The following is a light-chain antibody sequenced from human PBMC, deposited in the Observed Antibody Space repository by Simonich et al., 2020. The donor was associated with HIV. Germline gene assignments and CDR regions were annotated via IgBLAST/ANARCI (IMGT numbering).Light chain of an antibody. J-gene: IGKJ4*01. CDR2: GAS. Sequence: EIVMTQSPATLSVSPGERATPSCRASQSVSSNLAWYQQKPGQAPRLLIDGASTRATGIPASFSGSGSGTEFTLTISSLQSEDFAVYYCQQYNNWPPLTFGGGTKVEIK. CDR3: QQYNNWPPLT. CDR1: QSVSSN. V-gene: IGKV3-15*01.